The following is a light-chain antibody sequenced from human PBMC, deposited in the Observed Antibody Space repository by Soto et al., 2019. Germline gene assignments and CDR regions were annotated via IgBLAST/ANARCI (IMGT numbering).Light chain of an antibody. V-gene: IGKV1-39*01. CDR3: QQSYETPLT. CDR1: QSISSY. Sequence: DIQMTQSPSSLSASVGDRVTITCRASQSISSYLNWYQLKPGKAPKLLIYGASSLQSGAPSTFSGSGSGTHFTLTISSLQPEDFATYYCQQSYETPLTFGGGTKVDIK. CDR2: GAS. J-gene: IGKJ4*01.